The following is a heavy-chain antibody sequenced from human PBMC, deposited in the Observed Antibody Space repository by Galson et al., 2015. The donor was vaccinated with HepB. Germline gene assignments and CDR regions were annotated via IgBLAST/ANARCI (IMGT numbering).Heavy chain of an antibody. V-gene: IGHV3-23*01. CDR2: ISGSGATT. Sequence: SLRLSCAASGFTFSRYGMSWVCQAPGKGLEWVSGISGSGATTSYTDSVKGRFTISRDNSKNTLYLQMNSLRAEDTAVYYCAKRGTLVVVVPTSPFVDYWGQGTPVTVSS. CDR1: GFTFSRYG. CDR3: AKRGTLVVVVPTSPFVDY. D-gene: IGHD2-15*01. J-gene: IGHJ4*02.